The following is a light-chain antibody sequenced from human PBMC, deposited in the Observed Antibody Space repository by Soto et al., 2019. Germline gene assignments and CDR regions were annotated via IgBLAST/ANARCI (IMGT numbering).Light chain of an antibody. CDR3: LQYHNLWA. CDR1: QSVSSSY. CDR2: GAS. J-gene: IGKJ1*01. Sequence: EIVLTQSPGTLSLSPGERATLSCRASQSVSSSYLALYPQKPGQAPRLLIYGASSRATGIPDRFSGSGSGTDFTLTISSLQSEDFAVYSCLQYHNLWAFGQGTKVDIK. V-gene: IGKV3-20*01.